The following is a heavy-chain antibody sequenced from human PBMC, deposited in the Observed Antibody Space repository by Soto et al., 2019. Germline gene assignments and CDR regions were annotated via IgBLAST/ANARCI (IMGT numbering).Heavy chain of an antibody. CDR1: GGSFSGYY. V-gene: IGHV4-34*01. CDR2: INHSGTI. J-gene: IGHJ6*02. D-gene: IGHD2-21*02. Sequence: SETLSPTCAVYGGSFSGYYWTWIRQPPGKGLEWIGEINHSGTINFNPPLKSRLTISLDTSKKHFSLKLSSVTDADTDAYYCARADRTLVTSYSLDVWGQGTTVTVSS. CDR3: ARADRTLVTSYSLDV.